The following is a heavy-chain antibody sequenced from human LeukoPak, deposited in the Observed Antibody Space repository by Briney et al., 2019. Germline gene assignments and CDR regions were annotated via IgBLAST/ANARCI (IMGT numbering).Heavy chain of an antibody. CDR1: GFTFSSYA. CDR2: ISSSSSYI. Sequence: GGSLRLSCAASGFTFSSYAMSWVRQAPGQGLEWVSSISSSSSYIYYADSLKGRFTISRDNAKNSLYLQMNSLRAEDTAVYYCARVPDGYNSGYFDYWGQGTLVTVSS. CDR3: ARVPDGYNSGYFDY. D-gene: IGHD5-24*01. V-gene: IGHV3-21*01. J-gene: IGHJ4*02.